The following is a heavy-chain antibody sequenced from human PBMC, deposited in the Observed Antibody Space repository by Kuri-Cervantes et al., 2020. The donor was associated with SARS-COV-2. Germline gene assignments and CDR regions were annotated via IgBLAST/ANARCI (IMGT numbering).Heavy chain of an antibody. CDR3: AKEHTYSVAFDY. CDR2: IRSSSSII. J-gene: IGHJ4*02. V-gene: IGHV3-48*01. CDR1: GFTFSSYD. Sequence: GGSLRLSCAASGFTFSSYDMNWVRQAPGKGLEWVSYIRSSSSIIYYADSVKGRFTVSRDNPKDTLYLEMNSLKPDDTAVYYCAKEHTYSVAFDYWGQGTLVTVSS. D-gene: IGHD2-15*01.